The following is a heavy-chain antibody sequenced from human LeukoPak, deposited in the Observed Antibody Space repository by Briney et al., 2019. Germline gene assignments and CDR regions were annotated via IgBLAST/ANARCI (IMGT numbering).Heavy chain of an antibody. V-gene: IGHV3-48*01. CDR2: ISSVTNTI. Sequence: GGSLRLSCAASGFTFSNSGMNWVRQAPGKGLEWLSYISSVTNTIYYADSVKGRFTISRDNAKNSLYLQMNSLRAEDTAVYYCARAYGFDYWGQGTLVTVSS. CDR1: GFTFSNSG. J-gene: IGHJ4*02. CDR3: ARAYGFDY. D-gene: IGHD4-17*01.